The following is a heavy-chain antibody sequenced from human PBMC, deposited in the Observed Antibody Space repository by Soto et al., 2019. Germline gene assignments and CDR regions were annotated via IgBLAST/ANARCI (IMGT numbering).Heavy chain of an antibody. J-gene: IGHJ6*02. CDR3: ARGEMATPYYYYYGMDV. CDR1: GGTFSSYA. CDR2: IIPIFGTA. Sequence: QVQLVQSGAEVKKPGSSVKVSCKASGGTFSSYAISWVRQAPGQGLEWMGGIIPIFGTANYAQKFQGRVMITADDSTSTACMEVRSLRSEDTAVYYCARGEMATPYYYYYGMDVWGQGTTVTVSS. D-gene: IGHD2-15*01. V-gene: IGHV1-69*01.